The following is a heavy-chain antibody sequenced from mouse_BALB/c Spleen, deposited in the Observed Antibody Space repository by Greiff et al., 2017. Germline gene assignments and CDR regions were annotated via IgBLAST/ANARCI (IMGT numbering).Heavy chain of an antibody. J-gene: IGHJ2*01. Sequence: QVQLQQPGAELVRPGASVKLSCKASGYTFTSYWINWVKQRPGQGLEWIGNIYPSDSYTNYNQKFKDKATLTAAKSSSTAYMQLSSPTSEDSAVYYCTRSYYGDCDYWGQGTTLTVSS. CDR1: GYTFTSYW. D-gene: IGHD2-10*01. CDR2: IYPSDSYT. CDR3: TRSYYGDCDY. V-gene: IGHV1-69*02.